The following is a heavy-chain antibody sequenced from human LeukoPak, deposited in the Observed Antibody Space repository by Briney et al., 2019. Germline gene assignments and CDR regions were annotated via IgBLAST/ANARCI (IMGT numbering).Heavy chain of an antibody. CDR3: ARGARAGYNLEPFDY. D-gene: IGHD5-24*01. Sequence: SETLSLTCTVSGGSMSSYYWSWIRQPPGEGLEWIGYIYYSGSTKYNPSLKSRVTISVDTSKNQFSLKLSSVTAADTAVHYCARGARAGYNLEPFDYWGQGTLVTVSS. V-gene: IGHV4-59*08. J-gene: IGHJ4*02. CDR1: GGSMSSYY. CDR2: IYYSGST.